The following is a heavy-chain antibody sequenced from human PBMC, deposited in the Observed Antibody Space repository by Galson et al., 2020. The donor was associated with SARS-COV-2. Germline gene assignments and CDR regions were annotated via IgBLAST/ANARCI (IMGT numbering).Heavy chain of an antibody. D-gene: IGHD3-10*01. J-gene: IGHJ4*02. V-gene: IGHV3-30*18. CDR1: GFTFSSYG. CDR3: AKRSLWFGELLPDY. Sequence: GESLKISCAASGFTFSSYGMHWVRQAPGKGLEWVAVISYDGSNKYYADSVKGRFTISRDNSKNTLYLQMNSLRAEDTAVYYCAKRSLWFGELLPDYWGQGTLVTVSS. CDR2: ISYDGSNK.